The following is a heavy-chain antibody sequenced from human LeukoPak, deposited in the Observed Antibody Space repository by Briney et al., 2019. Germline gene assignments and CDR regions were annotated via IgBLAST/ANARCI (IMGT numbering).Heavy chain of an antibody. Sequence: GGSLRLSCAASGFTFSDYSMNWVRQAPGKGLEWVSSISSSSSYIYYADSVKGRFTISRDNAKNSLYLQMNSLRAEDTAVYYCARSSLRDFWSGRSNWFDPWGQGTLVTVSS. D-gene: IGHD3-3*01. V-gene: IGHV3-21*01. CDR2: ISSSSSYI. CDR1: GFTFSDYS. CDR3: ARSSLRDFWSGRSNWFDP. J-gene: IGHJ5*02.